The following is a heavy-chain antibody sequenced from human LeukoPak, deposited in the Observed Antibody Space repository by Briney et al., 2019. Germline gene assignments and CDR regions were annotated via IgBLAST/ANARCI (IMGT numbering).Heavy chain of an antibody. V-gene: IGHV3-7*01. Sequence: GGSLRLSCAASGFTVSSNYMTWVRQAPGKGLEWVASIKQDGSEKYYVDSVKGRFIISRDNAKNSVYLQMNSLRAEDTAVFYCARDSGYGEYWGQGTLVTVSS. CDR1: GFTVSSNY. D-gene: IGHD6-13*01. CDR2: IKQDGSEK. J-gene: IGHJ4*02. CDR3: ARDSGYGEY.